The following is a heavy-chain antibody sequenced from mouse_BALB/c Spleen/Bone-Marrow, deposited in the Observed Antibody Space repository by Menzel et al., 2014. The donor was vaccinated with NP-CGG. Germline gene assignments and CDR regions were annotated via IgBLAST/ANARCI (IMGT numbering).Heavy chain of an antibody. J-gene: IGHJ3*01. CDR1: GFTFSSFG. Sequence: EVKLEESGGGLMQPGGSRKLSCAASGFTFSSFGMHWVRQAPEKGLEWVAYISSGSSTIYYADTVKGRFTISRDNPKNTLFLQMTSLRSEDTAMYYCARGGNFAWFAYWGQGTLVTVSA. V-gene: IGHV5-17*02. CDR2: ISSGSSTI. D-gene: IGHD2-1*01. CDR3: ARGGNFAWFAY.